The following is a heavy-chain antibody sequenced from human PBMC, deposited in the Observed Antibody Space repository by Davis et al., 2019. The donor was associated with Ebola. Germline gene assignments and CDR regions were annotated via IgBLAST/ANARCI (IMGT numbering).Heavy chain of an antibody. J-gene: IGHJ3*02. Sequence: ASVKVSCKASGYTFTDYYMHWVRQAPGQGLEWMGWINPNSGGTNYAQKFQGRVTMTRDTTISTAHMELSGLMSDDTAVYYCARGSRVGATTTAFDIWGQGTMVTVSS. V-gene: IGHV1-2*02. CDR3: ARGSRVGATTTAFDI. CDR2: INPNSGGT. CDR1: GYTFTDYY. D-gene: IGHD1-26*01.